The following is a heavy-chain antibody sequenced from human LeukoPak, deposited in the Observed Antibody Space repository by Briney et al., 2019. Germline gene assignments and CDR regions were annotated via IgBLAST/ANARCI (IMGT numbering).Heavy chain of an antibody. V-gene: IGHV3-23*01. J-gene: IGHJ4*02. CDR2: ISGSGDYT. CDR1: GFTFNTYA. D-gene: IGHD5-18*01. Sequence: GGSLRPSCAASGFTFNTYAMNWVRQAPGKGLEWVSTISGSGDYTYYTDSVKGRFTISRDTSKSTLYLQMNSLRADDTAVYYCAKGYTFGSHWGQGTLVTVSS. CDR3: AKGYTFGSH.